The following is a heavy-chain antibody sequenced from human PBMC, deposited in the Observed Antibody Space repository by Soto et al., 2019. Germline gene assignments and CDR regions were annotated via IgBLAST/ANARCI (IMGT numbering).Heavy chain of an antibody. J-gene: IGHJ3*02. D-gene: IGHD5-12*01. CDR3: ARDAWLRYDAFDI. CDR1: GGSFSGYY. CDR2: INHSGST. Sequence: QVQLQQWGAGLLKPSETLSLTCAVYGGSFSGYYWSWIRQPPGKGLEWIGEINHSGSTNYNPSLKSRVTISVDTSKNQFSLKLSSVTAADTAVYYCARDAWLRYDAFDIWGQGTMVTVSS. V-gene: IGHV4-34*01.